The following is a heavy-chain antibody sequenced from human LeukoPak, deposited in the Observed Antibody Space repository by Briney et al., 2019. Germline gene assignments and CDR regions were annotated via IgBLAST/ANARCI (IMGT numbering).Heavy chain of an antibody. CDR2: IYYSGST. CDR1: GGSISSGGYY. CDR3: ARRYSSGWPWFDP. Sequence: PSETLSLTCTVSGGSISSGGYYWGWIRQPPGKGLEWIGSIYYSGSTYYNPSLKSRVTISVDTSKNQFSLKLTSVTAADAAVYYCARRYSSGWPWFDPWGQGTLVTVSS. D-gene: IGHD6-19*01. J-gene: IGHJ5*02. V-gene: IGHV4-39*01.